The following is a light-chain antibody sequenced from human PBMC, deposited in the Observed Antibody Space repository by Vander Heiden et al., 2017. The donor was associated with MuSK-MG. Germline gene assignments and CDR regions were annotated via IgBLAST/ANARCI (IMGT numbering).Light chain of an antibody. V-gene: IGKV3-15*01. J-gene: IGKJ1*01. Sequence: IVMTQSPVTRSVSPGERATLSCRASQSVSSNLAWYQQKRGQAPRLLIYGASTRATGIPARFSGSGSGTEFTLTISSLQSEDFAVYYCQQYNNWPGTFGQGTKVEIK. CDR2: GAS. CDR1: QSVSSN. CDR3: QQYNNWPGT.